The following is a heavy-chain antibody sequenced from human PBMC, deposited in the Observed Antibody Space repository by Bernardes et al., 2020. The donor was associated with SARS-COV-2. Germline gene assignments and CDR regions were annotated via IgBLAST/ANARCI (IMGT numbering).Heavy chain of an antibody. J-gene: IGHJ2*01. CDR1: GFTLSTAV. CDR3: ARVRSYGTVTTKWYFDL. V-gene: IGHV3-23*01. Sequence: GGSLRLSCAAAGFTLSTAVMRWVRQAPGKGLEWVSTISGAGATYYADSVKGRFTISRDNSKNTLYLQMNNLRAEDTAIYYCARVRSYGTVTTKWYFDLWGRGTLVTVSS. D-gene: IGHD4-17*01. CDR2: ISGAGAT.